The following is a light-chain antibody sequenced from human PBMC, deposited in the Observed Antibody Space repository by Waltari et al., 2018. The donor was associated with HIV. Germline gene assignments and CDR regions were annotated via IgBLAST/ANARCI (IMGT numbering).Light chain of an antibody. Sequence: EIVLTQSPATLSLSPWERATLSCWASQSVRSYLDWYQQRPDQAPRLLIYDTSNRATGIPARFSGSGSGTDFTLTISSLEPEDFAVYYCQQRSSWPLTLGQGTNVEFK. J-gene: IGKJ1*01. CDR3: QQRSSWPLT. CDR2: DTS. CDR1: QSVRSY. V-gene: IGKV3-11*01.